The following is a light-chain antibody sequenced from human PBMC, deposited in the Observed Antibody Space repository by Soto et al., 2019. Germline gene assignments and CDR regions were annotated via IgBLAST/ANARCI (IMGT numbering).Light chain of an antibody. CDR3: QQYYSYPRT. Sequence: DIQMTQSPSCLDAAGGDRVSITCRASQSISNYVNWYQQKPGKVPKLLIYASSTLQGGVPPRFSGTGSGTDFTLTISCLQSEDFATYYCQQYYSYPRTFGQGTKVDIK. V-gene: IGKV1-39*01. CDR2: ASS. CDR1: QSISNY. J-gene: IGKJ1*01.